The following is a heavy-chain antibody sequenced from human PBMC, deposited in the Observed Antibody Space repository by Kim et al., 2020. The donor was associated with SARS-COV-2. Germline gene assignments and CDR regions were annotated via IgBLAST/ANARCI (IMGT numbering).Heavy chain of an antibody. J-gene: IGHJ4*02. D-gene: IGHD3-10*01. V-gene: IGHV3-23*01. Sequence: DFVKGRFTISRDKSKNTLYLQMNSLRAEDTAVYYWATHEDYDGSERGVDYWGQGTLVTVSS. CDR3: ATHEDYDGSERGVDY.